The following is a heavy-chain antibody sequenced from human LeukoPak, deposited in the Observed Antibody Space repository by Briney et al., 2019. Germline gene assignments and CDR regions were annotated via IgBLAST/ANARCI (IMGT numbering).Heavy chain of an antibody. D-gene: IGHD5-12*01. CDR1: EFTFSSYW. V-gene: IGHV3-7*01. CDR3: ARYAILPTKRAVDY. Sequence: GGSLRLSCAASEFTFSSYWMSWVRQAPGKGLEWVANIKRDGSEDYYVDSVKGRFTISRDNAKNSLYLQMNSLRVEDTAVYYCARYAILPTKRAVDYWGQGTLVTVSS. CDR2: IKRDGSED. J-gene: IGHJ4*02.